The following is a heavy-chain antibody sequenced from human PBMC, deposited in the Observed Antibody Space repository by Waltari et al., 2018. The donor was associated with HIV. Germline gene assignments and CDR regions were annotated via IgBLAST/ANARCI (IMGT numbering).Heavy chain of an antibody. CDR2: ISCDGSNQ. CDR1: GFTLRNHG. V-gene: IGHV3-30*03. Sequence: QVQLVESGGGVVQPGRCLRLSCAASGFTLRNHGTHWVRQAPGKGLEWVAVISCDGSNQYDADSVRGRFTISRDNSKKRVFLQMNSLRLDDSALYYCATGQQVWETWSQLDYWGQGTLVIVSS. D-gene: IGHD1-1*01. CDR3: ATGQQVWETWSQLDY. J-gene: IGHJ4*02.